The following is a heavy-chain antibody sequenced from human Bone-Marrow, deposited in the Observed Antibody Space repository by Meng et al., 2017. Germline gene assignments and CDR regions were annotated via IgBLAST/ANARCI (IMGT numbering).Heavy chain of an antibody. CDR1: GGSISSSFCY. D-gene: IGHD5-18*01. Sequence: QLQLQESGPGLVKPSETLSLTCTVPGGSISSSFCYWGWVRQPPGKGLEWIGSIYYTGSTYYNPSLKSRVTISIDTSKNQFSLKLSSVTAADTAVYYCARLDDTGIDYWGQGILVTVSS. J-gene: IGHJ4*02. CDR3: ARLDDTGIDY. CDR2: IYYTGST. V-gene: IGHV4-39*01.